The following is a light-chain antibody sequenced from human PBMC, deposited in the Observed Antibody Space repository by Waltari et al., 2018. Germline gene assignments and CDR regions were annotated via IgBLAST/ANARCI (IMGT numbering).Light chain of an antibody. J-gene: IGKJ3*01. V-gene: IGKV1-5*03. CDR3: QQFNTYPIP. CDR2: EAS. Sequence: LQITQSPSTLSASVGDRVTIPCRASHSISTWLAWYQQKPGKAPKLLIYEASSLENGVPSRFSGSGSGTEFTLTISSLQPDDFATYYCQQFNTYPIPFGRGTKVDIK. CDR1: HSISTW.